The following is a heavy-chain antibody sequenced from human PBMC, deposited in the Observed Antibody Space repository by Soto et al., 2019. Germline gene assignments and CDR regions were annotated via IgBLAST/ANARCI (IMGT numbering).Heavy chain of an antibody. D-gene: IGHD5-18*01. Sequence: EVQLVESGGGLVQPGGSLRLSCAASGFTFSRYSMNWVRQAPGKGLEWVSNISSSSNRIYYSDSVKGRFTISRDNAKKSLHLQMISLSAEDTAVYYCASTVECSTNSFIRWGKGTMVTVSS. V-gene: IGHV3-48*01. CDR3: ASTVECSTNSFIR. CDR1: GFTFSRYS. J-gene: IGHJ4*02. CDR2: ISSSSNRI.